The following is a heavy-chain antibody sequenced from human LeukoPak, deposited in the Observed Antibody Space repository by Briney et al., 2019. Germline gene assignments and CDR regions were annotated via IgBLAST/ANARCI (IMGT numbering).Heavy chain of an antibody. CDR2: ISISSSTI. CDR1: GFTFSTYS. Sequence: GGSLRLSCAASGFTFSTYSMNWVRQAPGKGLEWVSYISISSSTILYADSVKGRFTISRDNAENSLYLQMNSLRDEDTAVYYCARVNPPYYDILTSYYGGYYFDYWGQGTLVTVSS. V-gene: IGHV3-48*02. J-gene: IGHJ4*02. CDR3: ARVNPPYYDILTSYYGGYYFDY. D-gene: IGHD3-9*01.